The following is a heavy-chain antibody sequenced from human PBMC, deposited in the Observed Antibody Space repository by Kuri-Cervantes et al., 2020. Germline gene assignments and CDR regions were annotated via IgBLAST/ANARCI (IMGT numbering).Heavy chain of an antibody. D-gene: IGHD3-9*01. V-gene: IGHV3-9*01. CDR2: ISWNSGSI. CDR1: GFTFDDYA. CDR3: ARDGKREYYDILTGHYGFDY. J-gene: IGHJ4*02. Sequence: LSLTCAASGFTFDDYAMHWVRQAPGKGLEWVSGISWNSGSIGYADSVKGRFTISRDNAKNSLYLQMNSLRAEDTAVYYCARDGKREYYDILTGHYGFDYWGQGTLVTVSS.